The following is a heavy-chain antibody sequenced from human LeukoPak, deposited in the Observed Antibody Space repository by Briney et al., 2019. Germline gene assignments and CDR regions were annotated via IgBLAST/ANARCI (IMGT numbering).Heavy chain of an antibody. Sequence: SETLSLTCAVYGGSFSGYYWSWIRQPPGKGLEWIGEINHSGSTNYNPSLKSRVTISVDTSKNQFSLKLGSVTAADTAVYYCARASNPYYYYGMDVWGQGTTVTVSS. V-gene: IGHV4-34*01. D-gene: IGHD4-11*01. CDR1: GGSFSGYY. J-gene: IGHJ6*02. CDR2: INHSGST. CDR3: ARASNPYYYYGMDV.